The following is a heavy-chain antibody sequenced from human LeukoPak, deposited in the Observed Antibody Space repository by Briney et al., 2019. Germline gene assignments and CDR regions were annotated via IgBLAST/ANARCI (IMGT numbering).Heavy chain of an antibody. CDR2: IIPIFGTA. V-gene: IGHV1-69*05. J-gene: IGHJ4*02. CDR1: GGTFSSYA. D-gene: IGHD6-13*01. CDR3: VSVRYSSSWYDSIDY. Sequence: SVKVSCKASGGTFSSYAISWVRQAPGQGLEWMGRIIPIFGTANYAQKFQGRVTITTDESTSTAYMELSSLRSEDTAVYYCVSVRYSSSWYDSIDYWGQGTLVTVSS.